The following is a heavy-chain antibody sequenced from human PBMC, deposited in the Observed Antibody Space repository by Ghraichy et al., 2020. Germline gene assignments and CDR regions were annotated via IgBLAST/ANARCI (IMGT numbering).Heavy chain of an antibody. J-gene: IGHJ6*02. CDR2: IYYSGST. V-gene: IGHV4-59*01. D-gene: IGHD5-18*01. CDR1: GGSISSYY. CDR3: ARDRSYDTAMADYYYGMDV. Sequence: SETLSLTCTVSGGSISSYYWSWIRQPPGKGLEWIGYIYYSGSTNYNPSLKSRVTISVDTSKNQFSLKLSSVTAADTAVYYCARDRSYDTAMADYYYGMDVWGQGTTVTVSS.